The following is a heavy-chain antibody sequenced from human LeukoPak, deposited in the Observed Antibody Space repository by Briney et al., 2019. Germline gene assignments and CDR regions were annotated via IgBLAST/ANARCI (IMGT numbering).Heavy chain of an antibody. D-gene: IGHD3-10*02. CDR3: AKVLFGELSFGLDY. Sequence: GGSLRLSCAASGFTFSSYAMSWVRQAPGKGLEWVSAISGSGGSTYYADSVKGRFTISRDNSKNTLYLQMNSLRAEDTAVYYCAKVLFGELSFGLDYWGQGTLVTVSS. CDR2: ISGSGGST. J-gene: IGHJ4*02. CDR1: GFTFSSYA. V-gene: IGHV3-23*01.